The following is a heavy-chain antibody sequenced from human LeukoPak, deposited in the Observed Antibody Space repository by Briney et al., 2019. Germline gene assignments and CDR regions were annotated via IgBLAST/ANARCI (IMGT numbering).Heavy chain of an antibody. D-gene: IGHD1-1*01. CDR1: GGYTGSHY. CDR2: ISPSGTT. J-gene: IGHJ4*02. CDR3: ARDKVPGDY. Sequence: SETLSLTCTVSGGYTGSHYWSWIRQPAGKGLEWIGRISPSGTTHYNPSLGSRVTMSVDTSKNYFSLRLSSVTAADTAVYYCARDKVPGDYWGQGTLVTVSS. V-gene: IGHV4-4*07.